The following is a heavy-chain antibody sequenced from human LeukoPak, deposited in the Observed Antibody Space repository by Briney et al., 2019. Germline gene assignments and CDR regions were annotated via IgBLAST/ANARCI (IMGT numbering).Heavy chain of an antibody. CDR3: AKDFEFGEYYFDY. V-gene: IGHV3-23*01. Sequence: PGGSLRLSCAASGFTFSGYAMSWVRQAPGKGLEWVSAISGSGGSTYYADSVEGRFTISRDNSKNTLYLQMNSLRAEDTAVYYCAKDFEFGEYYFDYWGQGTLVTVSS. CDR2: ISGSGGST. J-gene: IGHJ4*02. CDR1: GFTFSGYA. D-gene: IGHD3-10*01.